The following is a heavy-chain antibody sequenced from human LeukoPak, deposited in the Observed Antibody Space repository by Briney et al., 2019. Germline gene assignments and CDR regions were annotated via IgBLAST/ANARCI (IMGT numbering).Heavy chain of an antibody. CDR1: GYSFTSYW. Sequence: PGESLKISCKGSGYSFTSYWIGWVRQMPGKGLEWMGSIYPGDSDTRYSPSFQGQVTISADKSISTAYLQWSSLKASDTAMYYCARTVLTSPLDRNCSGGSCYDYYGMDVWGQGTTVTVSS. J-gene: IGHJ6*02. CDR2: IYPGDSDT. CDR3: ARTVLTSPLDRNCSGGSCYDYYGMDV. V-gene: IGHV5-51*01. D-gene: IGHD2-15*01.